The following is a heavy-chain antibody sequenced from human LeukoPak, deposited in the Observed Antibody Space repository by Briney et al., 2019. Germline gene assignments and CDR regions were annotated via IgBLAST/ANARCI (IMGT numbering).Heavy chain of an antibody. D-gene: IGHD5-18*01. Sequence: ASVKASCKASGGTFSSYAISWVRQAPGQGLEWMGRIIPIFGTANYAQKFQGRVTITTDESTSTAYMELSSLRSEDTAVYYCARGGYSYGYGFPDLDYWGQGTLVTVSS. V-gene: IGHV1-69*05. CDR1: GGTFSSYA. CDR2: IIPIFGTA. CDR3: ARGGYSYGYGFPDLDY. J-gene: IGHJ4*02.